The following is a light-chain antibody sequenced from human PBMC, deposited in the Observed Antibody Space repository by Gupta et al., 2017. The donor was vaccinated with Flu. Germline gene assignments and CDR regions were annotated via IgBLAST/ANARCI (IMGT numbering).Light chain of an antibody. Sequence: EIVLTQSPDSQSVTPLEKVTITCRASQSIGGTLHWYQQKPDQSPKLLIRYASQSFSGVPSGCSGGGSGANFTLSSNSREADDAATFYCQQTSDLPLTFGQGTKVDIK. CDR3: QQTSDLPLT. CDR2: YAS. CDR1: QSIGGT. J-gene: IGKJ1*01. V-gene: IGKV6-21*01.